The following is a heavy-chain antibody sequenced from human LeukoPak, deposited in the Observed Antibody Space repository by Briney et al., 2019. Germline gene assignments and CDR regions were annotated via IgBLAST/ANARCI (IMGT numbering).Heavy chain of an antibody. CDR3: AKESKDIVVVVAASPPYGMDV. CDR2: IRYDGSNK. J-gene: IGHJ6*02. D-gene: IGHD2-15*01. CDR1: GFTFSSYG. Sequence: GGSLRLSCAASGFTFSSYGMHWVRQAPGKGLEWVAFIRYDGSNKYYADFVKGRFTISRDNSKNTLYLQMNSLRAEDTAVYYCAKESKDIVVVVAASPPYGMDVWGQGTTVTVSS. V-gene: IGHV3-30*02.